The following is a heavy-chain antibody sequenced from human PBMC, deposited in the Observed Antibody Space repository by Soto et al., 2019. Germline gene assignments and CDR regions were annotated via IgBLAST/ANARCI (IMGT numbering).Heavy chain of an antibody. CDR2: IKQDGSEK. V-gene: IGHV3-7*01. J-gene: IGHJ4*02. CDR1: GFTFSSYW. Sequence: GGSLRLSCAASGFTFSSYWMSWVRQAPGKGLEWVANIKQDGSEKYYVDSVKGRFTISRDNAKNSLYLQMNSLRAEDTAVYYCARAEAAGITIFGVVNLFDYWGQGTLVTVSS. D-gene: IGHD3-3*01. CDR3: ARAEAAGITIFGVVNLFDY.